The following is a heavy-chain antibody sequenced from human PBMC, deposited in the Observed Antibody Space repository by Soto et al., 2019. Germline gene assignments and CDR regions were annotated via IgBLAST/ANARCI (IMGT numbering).Heavy chain of an antibody. CDR1: GGSFSGYY. J-gene: IGHJ6*03. CDR3: ARATRSNSSSSLHYMDV. Sequence: QVQLQQWGAGLLKPSETLSLTCAVYGGSFSGYYWSWIRQPPGKGLEWIGEIHHSGSTNYNPSLKSRVTISVDTSKNQFSLKLSSVTAADTAVYYCARATRSNSSSSLHYMDVWGKGTTVTVSS. CDR2: IHHSGST. D-gene: IGHD6-6*01. V-gene: IGHV4-34*01.